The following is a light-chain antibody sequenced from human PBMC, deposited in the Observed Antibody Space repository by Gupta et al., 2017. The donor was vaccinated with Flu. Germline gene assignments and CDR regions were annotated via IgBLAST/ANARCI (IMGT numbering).Light chain of an antibody. CDR1: SSNIGAGFD. CDR3: QSYDSRVIGGV. CDR2: GNT. Sequence: QSVLTQPPSVSGAPGQRVTISCTGRSSNIGAGFDVHWYQQLPGKAPKLLIYGNTNRPSGVPDRFSGSKSGTSASLAIIGLQAEDEADYYCQSYDSRVIGGVFGGGTKLTVL. V-gene: IGLV1-40*01. J-gene: IGLJ3*02.